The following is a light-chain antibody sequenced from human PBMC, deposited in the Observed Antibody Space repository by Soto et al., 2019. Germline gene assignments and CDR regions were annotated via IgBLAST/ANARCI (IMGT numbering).Light chain of an antibody. Sequence: EIVLKQSPDTLSLSPGKRATLSCRASQSVRNNYLAWYQQKPGQAPRFLIYDASTRATGIPDRFSGSGSGTDFTLTISRLEPEDFAVYYRQQYGSTPLTFGGGTKVDIK. V-gene: IGKV3-20*01. CDR2: DAS. CDR1: QSVRNNY. CDR3: QQYGSTPLT. J-gene: IGKJ4*01.